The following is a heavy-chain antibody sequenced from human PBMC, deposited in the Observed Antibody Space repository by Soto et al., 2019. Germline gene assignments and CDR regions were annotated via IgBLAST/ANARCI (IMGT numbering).Heavy chain of an antibody. CDR3: ARSMPFDS. J-gene: IGHJ4*02. CDR1: GFTVSSNY. CDR2: LYSGGST. D-gene: IGHD2-2*01. Sequence: PGGSLRLSCAASGFTVSSNYMIWVRQAPGKGLEWVSVLYSGGSTYYADSVKGRFSISRDSSKNTVYLQMNSLRAEDTAVYYCARSMPFDSWGQGALVTVSS. V-gene: IGHV3-66*01.